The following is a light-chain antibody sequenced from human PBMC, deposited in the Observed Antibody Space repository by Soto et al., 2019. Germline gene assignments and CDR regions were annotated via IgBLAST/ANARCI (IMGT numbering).Light chain of an antibody. CDR1: TSGNRY. J-gene: IGKJ1*01. CDR3: QQRDSWPRT. V-gene: IGKV3-11*01. Sequence: EIMFKQSPATLSLYQAQRATLSFFARTSGNRYLVWYQQKPGQAPRFLMYDASSRATGIPARFSGNGSGTEFTLTISSLEPEDFAVYYCQQRDSWPRTFGQGTKVDIK. CDR2: DAS.